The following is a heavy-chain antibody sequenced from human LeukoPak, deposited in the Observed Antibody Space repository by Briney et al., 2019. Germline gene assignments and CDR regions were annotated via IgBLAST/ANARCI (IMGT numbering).Heavy chain of an antibody. Sequence: PSGTLSLTCTASGGSISSYYWSWIRQPPGKGLEWIWYIYYSGSTNYNASLKNRVTISVDTSKNQFSLKLSSVTAADTAVYYCARGPPGGQFDPWGQGTLVTVSS. CDR1: GGSISSYY. CDR2: IYYSGST. CDR3: ARGPPGGQFDP. V-gene: IGHV4-59*01. J-gene: IGHJ5*02. D-gene: IGHD3-10*01.